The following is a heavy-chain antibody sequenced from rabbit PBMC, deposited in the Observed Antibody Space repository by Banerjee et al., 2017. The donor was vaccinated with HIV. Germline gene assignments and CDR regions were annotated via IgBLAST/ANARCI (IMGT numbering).Heavy chain of an antibody. D-gene: IGHD1-1*01. V-gene: IGHV1S45*01. J-gene: IGHJ4*01. CDR1: RFSFSRNYW. CDR3: ARSTSGYDIGDL. Sequence: QEQLEESGGDLVKPEGSLTLTCTASRFSFSRNYWICWVRQAPGKGLEWIACIYTSGGSTYYASWAKGRFTISKTSSTTVTLQMTSLTAADTATYFCARSTSGYDIGDLWGPGTLVTVS. CDR2: IYTSGGST.